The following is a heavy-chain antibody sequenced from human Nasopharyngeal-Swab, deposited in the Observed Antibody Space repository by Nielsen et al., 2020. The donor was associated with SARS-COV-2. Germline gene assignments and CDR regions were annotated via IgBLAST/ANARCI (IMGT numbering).Heavy chain of an antibody. Sequence: GASLKISCTASGFTFSTYSMNWVRQAPGKGLEWVSSISGTSTYIYYADSVKGRFTVSRDNARNSLYLQMNSLRGDDTAVYYCARDLVSSWRAIGNWYFDLWGRGTLVTVSS. D-gene: IGHD6-13*01. CDR3: ARDLVSSWRAIGNWYFDL. J-gene: IGHJ2*01. CDR2: ISGTSTYI. CDR1: GFTFSTYS. V-gene: IGHV3-21*01.